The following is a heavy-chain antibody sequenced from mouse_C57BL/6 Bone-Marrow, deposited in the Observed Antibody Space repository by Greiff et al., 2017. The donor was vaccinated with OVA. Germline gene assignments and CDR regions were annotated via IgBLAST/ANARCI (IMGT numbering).Heavy chain of an antibody. CDR2: IYPRSGNT. Sequence: VQLQQSGAELARPGASVKLSCKASGYTFTSYGISWVKQRTGQGLEWIGEIYPRSGNTYYNEKFKGKATLTADKSSSTAYMELRSLTSEDSAVDFCARGDYYGSSLDYWGQGTTLTVSS. CDR3: ARGDYYGSSLDY. CDR1: GYTFTSYG. V-gene: IGHV1-81*01. J-gene: IGHJ2*01. D-gene: IGHD1-1*01.